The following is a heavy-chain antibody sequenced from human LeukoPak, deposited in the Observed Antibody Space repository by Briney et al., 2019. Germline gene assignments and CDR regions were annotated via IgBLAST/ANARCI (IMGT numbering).Heavy chain of an antibody. CDR2: IYYSGST. CDR1: GYSIGSGYY. V-gene: IGHV4-61*01. CDR3: ARDYWVAAAGTTVWFDP. Sequence: PSETLSLTCAVSGYSIGSGYYWGWIRQPPGKGLEWIGYIYYSGSTNYNPSLKSRVTISVDTSKNQFSLKLSSVTAADTAVYYCARDYWVAAAGTTVWFDPWGQGTLVTVSS. J-gene: IGHJ5*02. D-gene: IGHD6-13*01.